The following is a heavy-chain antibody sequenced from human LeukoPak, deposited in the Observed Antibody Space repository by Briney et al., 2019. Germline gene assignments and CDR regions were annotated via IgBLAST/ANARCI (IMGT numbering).Heavy chain of an antibody. CDR1: GYTFVGYF. Sequence: ASVKVSCKASGYTFVGYFMHWVRQAPGQGLEWMGWVNPNNGGTNYAQKFQDWVTMTRDTSTSTVYMEPSSVGSEDTAVYYCARDQSRDGYNLDDYWGQGTLVTVSS. V-gene: IGHV1-2*04. J-gene: IGHJ4*02. CDR3: ARDQSRDGYNLDDY. D-gene: IGHD5-24*01. CDR2: VNPNNGGT.